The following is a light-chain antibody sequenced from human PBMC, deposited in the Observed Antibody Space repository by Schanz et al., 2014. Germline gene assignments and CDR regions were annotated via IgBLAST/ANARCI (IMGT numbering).Light chain of an antibody. J-gene: IGLJ3*02. V-gene: IGLV2-23*01. CDR2: EDS. CDR3: KV. Sequence: QSALTQPASVSGSPGQSITISCTGTSSDVGSYNLVSWYQQHPGKAPKLMIYEDSKRPSGVSNRFSGSKSGNTASLTISGLQAEDEADYHQKVFGGGTKLTVL. CDR1: SSDVGSYNL.